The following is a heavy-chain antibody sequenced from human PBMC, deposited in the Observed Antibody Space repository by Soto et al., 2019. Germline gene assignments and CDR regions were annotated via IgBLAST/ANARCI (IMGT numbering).Heavy chain of an antibody. CDR2: ISGSGGST. J-gene: IGHJ4*02. D-gene: IGHD6-19*01. CDR3: AKRSEQWLDGLVGY. V-gene: IGHV3-23*01. Sequence: GGSLRLSCAASGFTFSSYAMSWVRQAPGKGLEWVSAISGSGGSTYYADSVKGRFTISRDNSKNTLYLQMNSLRAEDTAVYYCAKRSEQWLDGLVGYWGRGTLVTISS. CDR1: GFTFSSYA.